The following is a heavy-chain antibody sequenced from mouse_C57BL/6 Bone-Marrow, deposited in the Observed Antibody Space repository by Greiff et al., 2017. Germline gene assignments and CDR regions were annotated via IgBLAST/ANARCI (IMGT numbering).Heavy chain of an antibody. D-gene: IGHD2-12*01. CDR2: INPYNGDT. CDR1: GYSFTGYF. Sequence: EVQLQQSGPELVKPGDSVKISCKASGYSFTGYFMNWVMQSHGKSLEWMGRINPYNGDTFYNQKFKGKATLTVDKSSSTAHMELRSLTSDDSAVXYCARDYKKGYWYFDVWGTGTTVTVSS. V-gene: IGHV1-20*01. J-gene: IGHJ1*03. CDR3: ARDYKKGYWYFDV.